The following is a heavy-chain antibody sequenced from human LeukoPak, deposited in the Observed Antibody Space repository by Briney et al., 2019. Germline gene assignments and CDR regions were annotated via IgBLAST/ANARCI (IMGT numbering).Heavy chain of an antibody. Sequence: GGSLRLSCAASGFTFSSYAMSWVRQAPGKGLEWVSAISGSGGSTYYADSAKGRFTIPRDNSKNTLYLQMNSLRAEDTAVYYCAIYDRDYYGSGSYLYYWGQGTLVTVSS. J-gene: IGHJ4*02. D-gene: IGHD3-10*01. CDR3: AIYDRDYYGSGSYLYY. CDR1: GFTFSSYA. CDR2: ISGSGGST. V-gene: IGHV3-23*01.